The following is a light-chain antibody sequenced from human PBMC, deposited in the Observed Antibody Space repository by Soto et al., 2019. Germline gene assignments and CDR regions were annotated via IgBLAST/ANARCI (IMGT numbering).Light chain of an antibody. V-gene: IGKV3-15*01. CDR1: RSVSSN. CDR3: QQYNNWPGT. CDR2: GAS. J-gene: IGKJ1*01. Sequence: ETLMTQSPATLSVSPGERATLSCRASRSVSSNLAWYQQKPGQGPRLLIYGASTRATGIPARFSGSGSGTEFTLTISSLQSEDFAVYYCQQYNNWPGTFGQGTKVEIK.